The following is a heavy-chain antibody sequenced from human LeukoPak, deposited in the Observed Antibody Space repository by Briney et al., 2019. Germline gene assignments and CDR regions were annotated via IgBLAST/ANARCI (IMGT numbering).Heavy chain of an antibody. CDR1: GYTFTSHS. CDR2: ISPGDGRI. CDR3: ARQQEVTADSFYYAMDV. D-gene: IGHD2-15*01. J-gene: IGHJ6*02. V-gene: IGHV1-46*01. Sequence: GASVKVSCKASGYTFTSHSVHWVRQAPGQGLEWMGVISPGDGRITYSQKFQGGVTLTSDPSTSTVFMDLRGLRSEDTAVFYCARQQEVTADSFYYAMDVWGQGTTVTDSS.